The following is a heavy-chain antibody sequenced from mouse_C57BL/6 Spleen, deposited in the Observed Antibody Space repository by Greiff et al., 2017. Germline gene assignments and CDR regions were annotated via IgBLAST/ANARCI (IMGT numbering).Heavy chain of an antibody. CDR1: GYAFSSYW. D-gene: IGHD2-1*01. CDR2: IYPGDGDT. Sequence: QVQLQQSGAELVKPGASVKISCKASGYAFSSYWMNWVKQRPGKGLEWIGQIYPGDGDTTYNVKFKGKATLTADKSSSTAYMLLNSLTSEDSAVYFCARSPNYVYWYFDVWDTGTTVTVSS. J-gene: IGHJ1*03. CDR3: ARSPNYVYWYFDV. V-gene: IGHV1-80*01.